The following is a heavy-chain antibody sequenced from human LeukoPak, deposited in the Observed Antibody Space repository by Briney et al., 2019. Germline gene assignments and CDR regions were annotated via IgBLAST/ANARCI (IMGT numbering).Heavy chain of an antibody. Sequence: GGSLRLSCAVSGFTLDEYAMHWVRQAPGKGLEWVSGISWNSGSIDYADSVKGRFAISRDNAKNSLSLQMNNLRAEDTALYYCAEDVSSTSYYYYGMDVWGQGTTVTVSS. CDR1: GFTLDEYA. V-gene: IGHV3-9*01. J-gene: IGHJ6*02. CDR2: ISWNSGSI. D-gene: IGHD6-13*01. CDR3: AEDVSSTSYYYYGMDV.